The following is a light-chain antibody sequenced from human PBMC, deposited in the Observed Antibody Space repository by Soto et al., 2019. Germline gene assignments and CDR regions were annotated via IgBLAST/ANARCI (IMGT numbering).Light chain of an antibody. V-gene: IGLV7-46*01. CDR3: LLSYSGAQPDVV. CDR1: TGAVTSGHY. J-gene: IGLJ2*01. CDR2: DTS. Sequence: QAVVTQEPSLTVSPGGTVTLTCGSSTGAVTSGHYPYWFQQKPGQAPRTLIYDTSNKHSWTPARFSGSLLGGKAALTLSGAQPEDEAEYYCLLSYSGAQPDVVFGGGTKLTVL.